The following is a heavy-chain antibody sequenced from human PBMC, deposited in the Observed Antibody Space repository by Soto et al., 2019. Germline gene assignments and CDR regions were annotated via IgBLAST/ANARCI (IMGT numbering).Heavy chain of an antibody. D-gene: IGHD2-15*01. J-gene: IGHJ6*04. Sequence: SETLSLTCTVSGGSISSSSYYWGWIRQPPGKGLEWIGSIYYSGSTYYNPSPKSRVTISVDTSKNQFSLKLSSVTAADTAVYYCARRDIVVVVAAPSYYGMDVWAKGTT. CDR3: ARRDIVVVVAAPSYYGMDV. CDR1: GGSISSSSYY. V-gene: IGHV4-39*01. CDR2: IYYSGST.